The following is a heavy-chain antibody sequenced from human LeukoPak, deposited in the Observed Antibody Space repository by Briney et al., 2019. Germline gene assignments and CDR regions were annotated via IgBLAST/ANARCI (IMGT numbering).Heavy chain of an antibody. CDR2: ISWNSASV. CDR1: GFTFDDYG. V-gene: IGHV3-9*01. D-gene: IGHD6-13*01. CDR3: AKDYGYSSSWYDY. J-gene: IGHJ4*02. Sequence: GRSLRLSCEASGFTFDDYGMHWVRQAPGKGLEWVSTISWNSASVGYVDSVKGRFTISRDNAKKTLYLQMNSLRPEDTALYYCAKDYGYSSSWYDYWGQGTLVTVSA.